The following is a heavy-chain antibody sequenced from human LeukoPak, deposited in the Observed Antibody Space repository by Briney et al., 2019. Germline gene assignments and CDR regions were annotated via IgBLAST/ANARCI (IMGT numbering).Heavy chain of an antibody. CDR3: ARSYSGYDPILYYFDY. D-gene: IGHD5-12*01. J-gene: IGHJ4*02. CDR2: ISYDGSNK. V-gene: IGHV3-30*03. Sequence: GGSLRLSCAASGFTFSSYGMHWVRQAPGKGLEWVAVISYDGSNKYYADSVKGRFTISRDNSKNTLYLQMNSLRAEDTAVYYCARSYSGYDPILYYFDYWGQGTLVTVSS. CDR1: GFTFSSYG.